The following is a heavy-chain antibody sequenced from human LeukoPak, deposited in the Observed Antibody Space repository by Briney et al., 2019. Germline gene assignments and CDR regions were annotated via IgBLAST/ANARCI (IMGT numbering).Heavy chain of an antibody. V-gene: IGHV3-21*01. CDR2: ISSSGSYI. J-gene: IGHJ3*02. Sequence: PGGSLRLSCVASGFTVSSNYMTWVRQAPGKGLEWVSDISSSGSYIDYADSVKGRFTISRDNAKNSLFLQMNSLRAEDTAVYYCARSLIADGAFDIWGQGTMVTVSS. D-gene: IGHD2-21*01. CDR3: ARSLIADGAFDI. CDR1: GFTVSSNY.